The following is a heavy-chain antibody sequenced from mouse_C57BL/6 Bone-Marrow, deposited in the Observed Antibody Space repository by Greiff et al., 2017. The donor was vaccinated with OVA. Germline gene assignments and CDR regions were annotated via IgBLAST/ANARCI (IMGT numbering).Heavy chain of an antibody. CDR2: ISSGSSTI. V-gene: IGHV5-17*01. CDR3: ASDDYFDY. CDR1: GFTFSDYG. Sequence: EVKVEESGGGLVKPGGSLKLSCAASGFTFSDYGMHWVRQAPEKGLEWVAYISSGSSTIYYADTVKGRFTISRDNAKNTLFLQMTRLRSEDTAMYYCASDDYFDYWGQGTTLTVSS. J-gene: IGHJ2*01.